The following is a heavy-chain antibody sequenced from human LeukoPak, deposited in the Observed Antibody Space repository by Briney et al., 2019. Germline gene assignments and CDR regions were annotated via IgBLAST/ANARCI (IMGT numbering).Heavy chain of an antibody. D-gene: IGHD2-21*02. CDR2: ISYDGSNK. CDR1: GFTFSSYA. Sequence: GGSLRLSCAASGFTFSSYAMHWVRQAPGKGLEWVAVISYDGSNKYYADSVKGRFTISRDNSKNTLYLQMNSLRAEDTAVYYCARVYCGGDEPYDYWGQRTLVTVSS. CDR3: ARVYCGGDEPYDY. J-gene: IGHJ4*02. V-gene: IGHV3-30-3*01.